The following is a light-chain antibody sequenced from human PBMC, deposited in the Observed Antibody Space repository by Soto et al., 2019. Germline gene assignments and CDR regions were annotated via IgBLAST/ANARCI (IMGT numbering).Light chain of an antibody. CDR1: RSINTW. Sequence: DLQITQSPSTLSASVGDRVTITCRASRSINTWLAWYQQKPGKAPKLLIYDASSLESGVPSRFSGSGSGTEFTLTITSLQPDDFATYYCQQYNDYSYTFGQGTKVDIK. V-gene: IGKV1-5*01. CDR2: DAS. CDR3: QQYNDYSYT. J-gene: IGKJ2*01.